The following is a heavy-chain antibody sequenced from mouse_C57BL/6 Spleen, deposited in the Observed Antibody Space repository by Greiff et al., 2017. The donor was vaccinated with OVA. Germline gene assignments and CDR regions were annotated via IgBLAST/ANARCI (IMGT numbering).Heavy chain of an antibody. D-gene: IGHD2-1*01. CDR2: IYPGNSDT. V-gene: IGHV1-5*01. CDR1: GYTFTSYW. Sequence: VQLQQSGTVLARPGASVKMSCKTSGYTFTSYWMHWVNQRPGQGLEWIGAIYPGNSDTSYNQKFKGKAKLTAVTSASTAYMELSSLTNEDSAVYYCTRDYGKGNDAMDYWGQGTSVTVSS. CDR3: TRDYGKGNDAMDY. J-gene: IGHJ4*01.